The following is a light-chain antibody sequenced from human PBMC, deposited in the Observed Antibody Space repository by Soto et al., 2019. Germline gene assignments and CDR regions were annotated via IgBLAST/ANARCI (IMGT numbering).Light chain of an antibody. CDR3: HQYGSAPRT. Sequence: EIVLTQSPGTLSLSPGERATLSCRASQSVSSSYLAWYQQKPGQAPRLLIYGASSRATGIPDRFSGSGSGTEFTLIISRLEPEDFAVYYCHQYGSAPRTFGQGTKVDIK. V-gene: IGKV3-20*01. CDR2: GAS. CDR1: QSVSSSY. J-gene: IGKJ1*01.